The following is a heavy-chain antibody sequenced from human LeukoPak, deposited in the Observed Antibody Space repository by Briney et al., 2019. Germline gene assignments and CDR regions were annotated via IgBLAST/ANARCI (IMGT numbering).Heavy chain of an antibody. V-gene: IGHV3-23*01. D-gene: IGHD4-11*01. CDR1: GFSFGSYA. Sequence: PGGSLRLSCVASGFSFGSYALTWVRQAPGKGLEWVSGISGSGTTTYYADPVKGRFTISGDNSKNAVYLQMNSLRAEDTAVYYCVKVIYSNYGYFDYWGQGTLVTVSS. CDR2: ISGSGTTT. CDR3: VKVIYSNYGYFDY. J-gene: IGHJ4*02.